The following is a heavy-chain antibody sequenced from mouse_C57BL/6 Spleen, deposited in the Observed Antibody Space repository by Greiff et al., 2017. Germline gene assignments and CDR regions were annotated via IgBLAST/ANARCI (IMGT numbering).Heavy chain of an antibody. V-gene: IGHV1-64*01. CDR2: IHPNSGST. CDR1: GYTFTSYW. CDR3: ARGDDYGYAMDY. D-gene: IGHD2-4*01. Sequence: QVQLQQPGAELVKPGASVKLSCKASGYTFTSYWMHWVKPRPGQGLEWIGMIHPNSGSTNYNEKFKSKATLHVDKSSSTAYMQRSSRTSEDSAVYYCARGDDYGYAMDYWGQGTSVTVSS. J-gene: IGHJ4*01.